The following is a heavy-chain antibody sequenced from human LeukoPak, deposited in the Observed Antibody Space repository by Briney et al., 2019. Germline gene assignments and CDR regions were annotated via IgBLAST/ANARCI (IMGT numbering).Heavy chain of an antibody. J-gene: IGHJ4*02. D-gene: IGHD1-26*01. CDR2: IYPGDSDT. V-gene: IGHV5-51*01. CDR1: GYSCTTYW. CDR3: ARLRDTSRSGIDF. Sequence: GESLKISCKDAGYSCTTYWIGWVRQMPGKGLEWMGIIYPGDSDTRYSPSFQGQVTISADKSISTAYLQWSSLKASDTAMYFCARLRDTSRSGIDFWGQRTLVTVSS.